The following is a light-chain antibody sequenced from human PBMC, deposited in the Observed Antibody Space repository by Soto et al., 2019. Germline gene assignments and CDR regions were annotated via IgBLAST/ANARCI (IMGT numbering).Light chain of an antibody. V-gene: IGLV1-40*01. CDR2: GNN. CDR1: RSNIGAGYD. CDR3: SSYTNINTRACV. J-gene: IGLJ1*01. Sequence: QSVLTQPPSVSGAPGQRVTISCAGSRSNIGAGYDVHWYQQLPGTAPKLLVSGNNNRPSGVPDRFSGSKSGTSASLAIAGLQAEDEADYYCSSYTNINTRACVFGTGTKLTVL.